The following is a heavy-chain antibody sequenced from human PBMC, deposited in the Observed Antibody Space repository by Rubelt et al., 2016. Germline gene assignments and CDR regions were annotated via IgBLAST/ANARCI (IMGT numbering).Heavy chain of an antibody. CDR2: IYYSGST. V-gene: IGHV4-39*07. D-gene: IGHD3-3*01. CDR1: GGSISSSSYY. J-gene: IGHJ5*02. CDR3: ARDERFLEWLSSSNWFDP. Sequence: GPGLVKPSETLSLTCTVSGGSISSSSYYWGWIRQPPGKGLEWIGSIYYSGSTYYNPSLKSRVTISVDTSKNQFSLKLSSVTAADPAVYYCARDERFLEWLSSSNWFDPWGQGTLVTVSS.